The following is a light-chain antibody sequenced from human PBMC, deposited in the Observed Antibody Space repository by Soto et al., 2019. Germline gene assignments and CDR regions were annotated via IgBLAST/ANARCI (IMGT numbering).Light chain of an antibody. V-gene: IGLV2-14*01. Sequence: QSALTQHASVYGSPGQSITISCTGTSSDVGGYNYVSWYQQHPGKAPKLMIHEVINRPSGVSTRFSGSKSSNTASLTISGRQAEDVADYYCSSYTSSSTRVFGTGTKLTVL. CDR1: SSDVGGYNY. CDR2: EVI. J-gene: IGLJ1*01. CDR3: SSYTSSSTRV.